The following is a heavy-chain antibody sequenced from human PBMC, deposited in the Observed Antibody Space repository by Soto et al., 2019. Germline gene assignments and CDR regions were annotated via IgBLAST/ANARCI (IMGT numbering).Heavy chain of an antibody. D-gene: IGHD3-22*01. J-gene: IGHJ4*02. CDR1: GFSFSNAW. V-gene: IGHV3-15*07. CDR3: ARGHYYDTSGYYYGFDY. Sequence: EVQLVESGGGLVKPGGSLRLSCAASGFSFSNAWMNWVRQAPGKGLEWVGRIKSKTDSYTTEYAASVKGRFTISRDDSKNALYLQMNSLRTEDTAVYYCARGHYYDTSGYYYGFDYWGQGTLVTVSS. CDR2: IKSKTDSYTT.